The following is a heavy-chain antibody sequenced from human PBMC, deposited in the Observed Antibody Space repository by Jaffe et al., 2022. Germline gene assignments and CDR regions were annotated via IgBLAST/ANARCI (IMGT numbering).Heavy chain of an antibody. CDR3: TRDTTRSSIVVGKGFDP. V-gene: IGHV3-49*04. D-gene: IGHD3-22*01. CDR1: GFTFGDYA. Sequence: EVQLMESGGGLVQPGRSLRLSCTGSGFTFGDYAMSWVRQAPGKGLEWVGLIRIKAYGGTTEYAASVKGRFTISRDDSKSIVYLQMDSLKIEDTAVYYCTRDTTRSSIVVGKGFDPWGQGTLVTVSS. J-gene: IGHJ5*02. CDR2: IRIKAYGGTT.